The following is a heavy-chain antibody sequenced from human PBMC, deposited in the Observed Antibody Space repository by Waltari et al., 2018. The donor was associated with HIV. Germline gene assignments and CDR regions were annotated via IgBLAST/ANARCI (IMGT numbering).Heavy chain of an antibody. CDR1: GDTFRSYT. J-gene: IGHJ4*02. D-gene: IGHD4-17*01. Sequence: QVQLVQSGAGVKKPGSSVSVSRRSCGDTFRSYTVSWVRQAPGQGLEWIVRITQTYKATTDATNFQGRVTHTADESTRTTYMELTSLRSDDTARYYSARNGDYAPAYWGQGTLVTVSS. CDR3: ARNGDYAPAY. CDR2: ITQTYKAT. V-gene: IGHV1-69*18.